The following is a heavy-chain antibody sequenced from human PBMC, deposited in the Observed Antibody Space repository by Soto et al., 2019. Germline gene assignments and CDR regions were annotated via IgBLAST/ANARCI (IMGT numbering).Heavy chain of an antibody. D-gene: IGHD2-15*01. CDR1: GGSFSGYY. CDR2: INHSGST. Sequence: SETLSLTCAVYGGSFSGYYWSWIRQPPGKGLEWIGEINHSGSTKYNPSLKSRVTISVDTSKNQFSLKLSSVTAADTAVYYCAREGYCSGGSCYSRTLDYWGQGTLVT. J-gene: IGHJ4*02. V-gene: IGHV4-34*01. CDR3: AREGYCSGGSCYSRTLDY.